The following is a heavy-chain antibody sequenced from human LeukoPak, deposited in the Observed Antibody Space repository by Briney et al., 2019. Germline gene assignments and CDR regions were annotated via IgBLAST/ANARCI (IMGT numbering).Heavy chain of an antibody. Sequence: GASVKVSCKVSVYTLTELSMHWVRQAPAQGLEWMGIIHPNGGSTSYAQKFQGRVTMTRDMSTSTVYMELSSLRSEDTAVYYCARAGDGHDPFDIWGQGTMVTVSS. D-gene: IGHD2-21*01. CDR3: ARAGDGHDPFDI. CDR2: IHPNGGST. CDR1: VYTLTELS. J-gene: IGHJ3*02. V-gene: IGHV1-46*01.